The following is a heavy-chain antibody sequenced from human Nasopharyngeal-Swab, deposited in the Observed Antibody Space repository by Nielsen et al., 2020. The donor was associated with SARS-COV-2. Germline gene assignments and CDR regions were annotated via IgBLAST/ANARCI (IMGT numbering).Heavy chain of an antibody. D-gene: IGHD5-18*01. J-gene: IGHJ4*02. Sequence: LKISCAASGFTFDGYAMHWVRQAPGKGLEWVSGITWNSGSIDYADSVKGRFTISRDNAKNSLYLQMNSLRAEDTALYYCAKDTQDTAIKYYFDYWGQGTLVTVSS. CDR2: ITWNSGSI. CDR3: AKDTQDTAIKYYFDY. V-gene: IGHV3-9*01. CDR1: GFTFDGYA.